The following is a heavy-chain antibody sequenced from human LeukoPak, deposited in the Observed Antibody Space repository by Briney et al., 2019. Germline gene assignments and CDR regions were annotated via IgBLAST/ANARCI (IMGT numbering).Heavy chain of an antibody. CDR1: GFTFSSYE. CDR2: ISSSGSTI. Sequence: GGPLRLSCAASGFTFSSYEMNWVRQAPGKGLEWVSYISSSGSTIYYADSVKGRFTISRDNDKNSLYLQMNSLRAEDTAVYYCAKIPLDYDYVWGSSCWGQGTLVTVSS. V-gene: IGHV3-48*03. CDR3: AKIPLDYDYVWGSSC. D-gene: IGHD3-16*01. J-gene: IGHJ4*02.